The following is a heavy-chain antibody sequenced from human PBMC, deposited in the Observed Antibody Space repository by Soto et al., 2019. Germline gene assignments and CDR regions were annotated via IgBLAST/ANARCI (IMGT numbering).Heavy chain of an antibody. CDR2: INHSGST. CDR3: ARRMIVVVTAIDY. J-gene: IGHJ4*02. D-gene: IGHD2-21*02. CDR1: GGSFSGYY. V-gene: IGHV4-34*01. Sequence: PSETLCLTYAVYGGSFSGYYWSWIRQPPGKGLEWIGEINHSGSTNYNPSLKSRVTISVDTSKNQFSLKLSSVTAADTAVYYCARRMIVVVTAIDYWGQGTLVTVSS.